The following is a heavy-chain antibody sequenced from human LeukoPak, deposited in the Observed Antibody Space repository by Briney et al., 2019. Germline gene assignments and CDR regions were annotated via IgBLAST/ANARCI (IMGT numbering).Heavy chain of an antibody. V-gene: IGHV4-59*01. D-gene: IGHD3-10*01. CDR2: IYYSGST. J-gene: IGHJ6*04. CDR3: ARGTRIGTMVRGVMNYYYYGMDV. Sequence: PSETLSLTCTVSGGSISSYYWSWIRQPPGKGLEWIGYIYYSGSTNYNPSLKSRVTISVDTSKNQFSLKLSSVTAADTAVYYCARGTRIGTMVRGVMNYYYYGMDVWGKGTTVIVSS. CDR1: GGSISSYY.